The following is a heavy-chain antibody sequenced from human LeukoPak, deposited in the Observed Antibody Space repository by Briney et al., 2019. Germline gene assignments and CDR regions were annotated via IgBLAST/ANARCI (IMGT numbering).Heavy chain of an antibody. V-gene: IGHV3-23*01. CDR3: AKRDREVTEYYFDY. CDR2: ISGSGGST. J-gene: IGHJ4*02. Sequence: GGSLRLSCAASGFTFSSYAMSWVRQAPGKGLEWVSAISGSGGSTYYADSVKSRFTISRDSSKNTLYLQMNSLRAEDTAVYYCAKRDREVTEYYFDYWGQGTLVTVSS. D-gene: IGHD2-21*02. CDR1: GFTFSSYA.